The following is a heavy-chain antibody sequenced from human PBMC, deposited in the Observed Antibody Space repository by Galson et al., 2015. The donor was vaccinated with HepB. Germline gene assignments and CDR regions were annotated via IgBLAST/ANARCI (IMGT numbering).Heavy chain of an antibody. CDR1: GFIFSDYN. V-gene: IGHV3-48*02. D-gene: IGHD2-2*01. Sequence: SLRLSCAAPGFIFSDYNMNWVRQAPGKGLEWVSYISTRGDIMYYAASVKGRFTISRDNAQNSLHLQMSSLRDEDTAVYYCARDRPGGTYLDFWGQGTLVTVSS. CDR3: ARDRPGGTYLDF. J-gene: IGHJ4*02. CDR2: ISTRGDIM.